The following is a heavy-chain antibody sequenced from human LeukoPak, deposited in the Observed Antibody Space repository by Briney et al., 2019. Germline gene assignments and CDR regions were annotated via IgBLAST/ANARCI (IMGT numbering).Heavy chain of an antibody. D-gene: IGHD3-22*01. J-gene: IGHJ4*02. Sequence: SETLSLTCTVFGGSISSYYWSWIRQPPGKGLEWIGYIYYSGSTNYNPSLKSRVTISVDTSKNQFSLKLSSVTAADTAVYYCARGETTYYYDSSGLSPAPYYFDYWGQGTLVTVSS. V-gene: IGHV4-59*01. CDR3: ARGETTYYYDSSGLSPAPYYFDY. CDR2: IYYSGST. CDR1: GGSISSYY.